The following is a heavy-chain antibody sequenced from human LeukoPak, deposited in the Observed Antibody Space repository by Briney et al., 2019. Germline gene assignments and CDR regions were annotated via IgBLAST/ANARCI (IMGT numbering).Heavy chain of an antibody. Sequence: GGSLRLSCAASGFTFSSYAMSWVRQAPGKGLEWVSAIGGSGGSTYYADSVKGRFTISRVNSKNTLYLQMNSLRTEDTAVYYCAKRPAGVVIVYYFDYWGQGTLVTVSS. J-gene: IGHJ4*02. V-gene: IGHV3-23*01. D-gene: IGHD3-3*01. CDR2: IGGSGGST. CDR1: GFTFSSYA. CDR3: AKRPAGVVIVYYFDY.